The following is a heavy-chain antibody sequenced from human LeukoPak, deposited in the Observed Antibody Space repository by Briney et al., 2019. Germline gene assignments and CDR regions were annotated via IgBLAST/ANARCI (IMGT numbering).Heavy chain of an antibody. Sequence: PGGSLRLSCAASGFTFSSYAMSWVRQAPGKGLEWVSAISGGGDNTYYGDSVKGRFTTSRDNSENTLYLQLSSLRAEDTAVYFCARELKIAPAGTVGFDIWGQGTMVTVSS. CDR2: ISGGGDNT. V-gene: IGHV3-23*01. J-gene: IGHJ3*02. CDR3: ARELKIAPAGTVGFDI. D-gene: IGHD6-13*01. CDR1: GFTFSSYA.